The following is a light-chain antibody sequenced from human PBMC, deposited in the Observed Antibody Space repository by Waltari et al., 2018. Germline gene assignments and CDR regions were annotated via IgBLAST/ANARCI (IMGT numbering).Light chain of an antibody. J-gene: IGLJ2*01. CDR2: GYI. CDR3: NSRDSSGNHLL. V-gene: IGLV3-19*01. CDR1: SLRSYY. Sequence: SSELTQAPAVSVALGQTVRITCQGDSLRSYYANWYQQKPGRAPLLVIYGYIQRPSGIPDRFSGSDSGNTASLTITGAQAEDEADYYCNSRDSSGNHLLFGGGTKLTVL.